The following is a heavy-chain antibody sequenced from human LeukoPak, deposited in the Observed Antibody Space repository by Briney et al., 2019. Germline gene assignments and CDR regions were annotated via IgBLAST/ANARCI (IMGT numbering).Heavy chain of an antibody. D-gene: IGHD1/OR15-1a*01. Sequence: GGSLRLSCAASGFSFSTYSMSWIRQAPGKGLEWVSSIRGSGADKYYADSVKGRFSISRDNSQDTLSLQMNSLRAEDTAVYYCAKISWDGRGTFDWGRGTLVTVSS. CDR3: AKISWDGRGTFD. CDR2: IRGSGADK. CDR1: GFSFSTYS. V-gene: IGHV3-23*01. J-gene: IGHJ4*02.